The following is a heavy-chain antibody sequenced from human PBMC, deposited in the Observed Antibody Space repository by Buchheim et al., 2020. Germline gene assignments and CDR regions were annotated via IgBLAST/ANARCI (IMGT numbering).Heavy chain of an antibody. Sequence: QVQLQQSGPGLVKPSQTLSLTCAISGDSVSSNSAVWNWIRQSPSRGLEWLGRTYYRSKGYNDYATFVKSRITISQDKSKKQFSLQLNSVSPEDTAVYYCARSDAYGDLVLDYWGQGTL. CDR3: ARSDAYGDLVLDY. CDR1: GDSVSSNSAV. J-gene: IGHJ4*02. V-gene: IGHV6-1*01. CDR2: TYYRSKGYN. D-gene: IGHD4-17*01.